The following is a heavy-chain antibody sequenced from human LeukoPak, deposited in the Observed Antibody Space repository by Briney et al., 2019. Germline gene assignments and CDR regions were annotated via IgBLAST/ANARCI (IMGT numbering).Heavy chain of an antibody. Sequence: PGRSLRLSCAASGFTFSSYGIHWVRQAPGKGLEWVAVIWYDGSNKYYADSVKSRFTISRDNSKNTLYLQMNSLRAEDTAVYYCAREYIVRYYYYGMDVWGQGTTVTVSS. CDR3: AREYIVRYYYYGMDV. CDR1: GFTFSSYG. J-gene: IGHJ6*02. D-gene: IGHD3-16*02. CDR2: IWYDGSNK. V-gene: IGHV3-33*01.